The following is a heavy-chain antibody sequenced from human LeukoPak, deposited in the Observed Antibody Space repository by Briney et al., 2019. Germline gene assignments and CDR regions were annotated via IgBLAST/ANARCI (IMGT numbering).Heavy chain of an antibody. CDR3: VRDLGHSRHYFEY. Sequence: GGSLRLSCPASGFTFNSFFLNWVRLTPGRELDWVAFISQDGSETFYMDSVRGRFTISIDNTKNSLYLQMNSLRAEDTAVYFCVRDLGHSRHYFEYWGQGALVTVSS. D-gene: IGHD7-27*01. J-gene: IGHJ4*02. CDR1: GFTFNSFF. V-gene: IGHV3-7*01. CDR2: ISQDGSET.